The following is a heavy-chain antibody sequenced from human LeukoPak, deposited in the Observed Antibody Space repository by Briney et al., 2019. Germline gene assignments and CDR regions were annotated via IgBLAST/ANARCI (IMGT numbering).Heavy chain of an antibody. CDR2: IRYDGNNT. V-gene: IGHV3-30*02. CDR1: GFTFSANG. Sequence: GGSLRLSCAASGFTFSANGMHWVRQAPGKGLEWVAFIRYDGNNTYYADSVKGRFTISRDNSKSTLYLQMNNLRPEDTAVYYCARDLCGGDCYSYAFDIWGQGTMVTVSS. J-gene: IGHJ3*02. D-gene: IGHD2-21*02. CDR3: ARDLCGGDCYSYAFDI.